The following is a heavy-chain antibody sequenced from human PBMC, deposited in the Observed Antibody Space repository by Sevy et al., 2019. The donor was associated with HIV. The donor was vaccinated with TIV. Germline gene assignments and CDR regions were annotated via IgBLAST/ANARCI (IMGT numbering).Heavy chain of an antibody. Sequence: GGSLRLSCAASGFTFSGYWMTWVRQAPGKGLEWVANIKEAGSAEYYVDSVKGRFTISRDNAKNSLFLQLNSLRVEDTAMYYCARDSPGYSAYDNLGQGTLVTVSS. CDR1: GFTFSGYW. CDR2: IKEAGSAE. V-gene: IGHV3-7*01. D-gene: IGHD1-26*01. J-gene: IGHJ4*02. CDR3: ARDSPGYSAYDN.